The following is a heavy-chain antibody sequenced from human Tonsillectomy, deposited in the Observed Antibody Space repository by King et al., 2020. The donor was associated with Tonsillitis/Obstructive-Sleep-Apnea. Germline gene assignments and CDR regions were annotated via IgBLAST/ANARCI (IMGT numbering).Heavy chain of an antibody. CDR3: ARSVATIDYYYYHYMDV. CDR1: GGTFSSYD. D-gene: IGHD5-12*01. CDR2: IIPIFGTA. V-gene: IGHV1-69*01. J-gene: IGHJ6*03. Sequence: QLVQSGAEVKKPGSSVKLSCQASGGTFSSYDISWVRQAPGQGLEWMGGIIPIFGTAIYAQKFQGRVTITADESTSTAYMELSSLRSEDTAVYYCARSVATIDYYYYHYMDVWGKGTTVTVSS.